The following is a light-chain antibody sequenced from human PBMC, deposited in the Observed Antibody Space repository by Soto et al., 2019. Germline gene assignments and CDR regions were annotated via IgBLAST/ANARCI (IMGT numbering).Light chain of an antibody. Sequence: DIQVTQCPSSLSASVGDRVTITCWAILSISNYLNWYQQKPGKAPKLLIYAASSLQSGVPSRFRGSGSGKDFTLSISSLQPEDFATYYCQQSYSTRTWTFGQGTKVDIK. V-gene: IGKV1-39*01. CDR3: QQSYSTRTWT. CDR1: LSISNY. J-gene: IGKJ1*01. CDR2: AAS.